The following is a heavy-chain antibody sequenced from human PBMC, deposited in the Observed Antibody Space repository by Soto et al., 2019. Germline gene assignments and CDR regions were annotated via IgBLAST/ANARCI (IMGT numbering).Heavy chain of an antibody. Sequence: QVQLVQSGAEVKKPGASVKVSCKASGYTFTNYGINWVRQAPGQGPEWMGWISGYSGETKYAQSLHGRATMTTDTSTSTAYMELRSLRSDDTAVYYCARGGSSWSAEYYQHWGQGTLVNVSS. CDR2: ISGYSGET. V-gene: IGHV1-18*01. D-gene: IGHD6-13*01. J-gene: IGHJ1*01. CDR3: ARGGSSWSAEYYQH. CDR1: GYTFTNYG.